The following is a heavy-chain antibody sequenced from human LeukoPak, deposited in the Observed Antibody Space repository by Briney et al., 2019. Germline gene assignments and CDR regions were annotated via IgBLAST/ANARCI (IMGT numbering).Heavy chain of an antibody. D-gene: IGHD3-10*01. V-gene: IGHV1-69*06. CDR3: ARERPTMVRGLDYMDV. CDR1: GYTFTGYY. CDR2: IIPIFGTA. Sequence: ASVKVSCKASGYTFTGYYMHWVRQAPGQGLEWMGGIIPIFGTANYAQKFQGRVTITADKSTSTAYMELSSLRSEDTAVYYCARERPTMVRGLDYMDVWGKGTTVTVSS. J-gene: IGHJ6*03.